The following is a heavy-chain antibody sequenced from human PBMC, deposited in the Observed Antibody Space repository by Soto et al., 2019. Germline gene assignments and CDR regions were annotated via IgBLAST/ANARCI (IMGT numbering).Heavy chain of an antibody. CDR2: ISAYNGNT. CDR1: GYTFTSYG. Sequence: VASVQVSCQASGYTFTSYGISWVRQAPGQGLEWMGWISAYNGNTNYAQKLQGRVTMTTDTSTSTACMELRSLRSDDTAVYYCARGPPLLWGPIVGATRAFDIWGQGTMVTVSS. CDR3: ARGPPLLWGPIVGATRAFDI. D-gene: IGHD1-26*01. J-gene: IGHJ3*02. V-gene: IGHV1-18*01.